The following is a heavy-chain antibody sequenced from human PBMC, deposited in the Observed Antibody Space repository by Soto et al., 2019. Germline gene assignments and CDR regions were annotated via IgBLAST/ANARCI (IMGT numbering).Heavy chain of an antibody. V-gene: IGHV3-30*18. J-gene: IGHJ4*02. CDR2: ISYDGSNK. Sequence: GGSLRLSCAASGFTFSSYGMHWVRQAPGKGLEWVAVISYDGSNKYYADSVKGRFTISRDNSKNTLYLQMNSLRAEDTAVYYCAKDGGTWLQLRYYFDYWGQGTLVTVSS. CDR1: GFTFSSYG. D-gene: IGHD5-18*01. CDR3: AKDGGTWLQLRYYFDY.